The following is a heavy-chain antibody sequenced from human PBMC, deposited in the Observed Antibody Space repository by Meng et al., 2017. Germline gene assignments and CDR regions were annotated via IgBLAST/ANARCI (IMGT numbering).Heavy chain of an antibody. V-gene: IGHV4-39*06. CDR1: GGSISSSSYY. CDR3: AGRAFWIFDI. D-gene: IGHD3-3*01. Sequence: SETLSLTCTVSGGSISSSSYYWGWIRQPPGKGLEWIGSIYYSGSTYYNPSLKSRVTISVDTSKNQFALKLSSVTAADTAVYFCAGRAFWIFDIWGQGTMVTVSS. J-gene: IGHJ3*02. CDR2: IYYSGST.